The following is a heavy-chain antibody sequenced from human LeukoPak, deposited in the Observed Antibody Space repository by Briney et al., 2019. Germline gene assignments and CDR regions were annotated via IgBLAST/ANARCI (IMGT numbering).Heavy chain of an antibody. Sequence: GGSLRLSCAASGFTFSSYSMNWVRQAPGKGLEWVSSISSISSYIYYADSVKGRFTISRDNAKNSLYLQMNSLRAEDTAVYYCARAQAGSGWYYYYYGMDVWGQGTTVTVSS. CDR1: GFTFSSYS. D-gene: IGHD6-19*01. J-gene: IGHJ6*02. CDR2: ISSISSYI. V-gene: IGHV3-21*01. CDR3: ARAQAGSGWYYYYYGMDV.